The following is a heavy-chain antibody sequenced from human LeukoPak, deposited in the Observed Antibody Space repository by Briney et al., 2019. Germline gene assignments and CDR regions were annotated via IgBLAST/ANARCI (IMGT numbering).Heavy chain of an antibody. D-gene: IGHD6-13*01. Sequence: SGGSLRLSCAASGFTFSSYAMSWVRQAPGKGLEWVSAISGGAGNTYYADSVKGRFTISRDNSKNTLSLQMNSLRAEDTAVYYCAKDLMGSSSWYDGYFDYWGQGTLVTVSS. J-gene: IGHJ4*02. V-gene: IGHV3-23*01. CDR2: ISGGAGNT. CDR1: GFTFSSYA. CDR3: AKDLMGSSSWYDGYFDY.